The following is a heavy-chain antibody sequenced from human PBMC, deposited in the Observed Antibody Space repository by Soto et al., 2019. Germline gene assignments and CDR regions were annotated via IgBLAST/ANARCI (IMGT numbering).Heavy chain of an antibody. CDR1: VYTFSSYW. D-gene: IGHD2-2*01. V-gene: IGHV5-10-1*01. CDR3: ARRDCSSPSCYLSYYYGMDV. CDR2: IDPSDSYT. J-gene: IGHJ6*02. Sequence: PGESLKISCQGPVYTFSSYWIIWVRQMPGKGLEWMGNIDPSDSYTKYSPSFQGHVTISADKSISTAYLQWSSLRASDTAVYYCARRDCSSPSCYLSYYYGMDVWGQGTTVTVSS.